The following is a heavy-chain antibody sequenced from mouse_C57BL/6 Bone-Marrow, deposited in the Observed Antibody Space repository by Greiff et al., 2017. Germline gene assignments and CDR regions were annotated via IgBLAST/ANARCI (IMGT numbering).Heavy chain of an antibody. CDR3: TRDGEGYYAMDY. J-gene: IGHJ4*01. Sequence: EVMLVESGEGLVKPGGSLKLSCAASGFTFSSYAMSWVRQTPEKRLEWVAYISSGGDYIYYADTVKGRFTISRDNARNTLYLQMSSLKSEDTAMYYCTRDGEGYYAMDYWGQGTSVTVSS. CDR1: GFTFSSYA. D-gene: IGHD2-3*01. V-gene: IGHV5-9-1*02. CDR2: ISSGGDYI.